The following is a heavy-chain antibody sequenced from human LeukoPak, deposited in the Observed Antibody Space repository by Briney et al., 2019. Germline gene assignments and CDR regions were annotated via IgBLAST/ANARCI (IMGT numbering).Heavy chain of an antibody. J-gene: IGHJ3*02. CDR2: IYYSGST. CDR3: AKSTTMATSINAFDI. V-gene: IGHV4-59*01. CDR1: GGSISSYY. D-gene: IGHD5-24*01. Sequence: SETLSLTCTVSGGSISSYYWSWIRRPPGKGLECIGYIYYSGSTNYNPSLKSRVTISIDTSKNQFSPKLSSVTAADTAVYYCAKSTTMATSINAFDIWGQGTMVTVSS.